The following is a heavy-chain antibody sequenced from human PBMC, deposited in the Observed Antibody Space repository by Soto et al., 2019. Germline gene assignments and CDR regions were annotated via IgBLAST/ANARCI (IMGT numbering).Heavy chain of an antibody. J-gene: IGHJ4*02. Sequence: PSETLSLTCTVFGGSIISSDYYWGWIRQPPGKGLEWIGSISYSGSTYYNPSLKSRVTISIDTSKNHLSLHLSSVNAADTAFYYCARLYQGKRPPDYWGQGTLVTVSS. CDR3: ARLYQGKRPPDY. V-gene: IGHV4-39*02. CDR1: GGSIISSDYY. D-gene: IGHD2-2*01. CDR2: ISYSGST.